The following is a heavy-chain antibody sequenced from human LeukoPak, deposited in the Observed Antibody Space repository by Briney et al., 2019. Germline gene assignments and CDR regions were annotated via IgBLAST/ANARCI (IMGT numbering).Heavy chain of an antibody. CDR2: IIPIFGTA. J-gene: IGHJ6*03. D-gene: IGHD3-3*01. V-gene: IGHV1-69*05. CDR1: GGTFSSYA. Sequence: SVKVSCKASGGTFSSYAISWVRQAPGQGLEWMRGIIPIFGTANYAQKFQGRVTITTDESTSTAYMELSSLRSEDTAVYYCAREVLSAAHLRFGEDYYYMDVWGKGTTVTVSS. CDR3: AREVLSAAHLRFGEDYYYMDV.